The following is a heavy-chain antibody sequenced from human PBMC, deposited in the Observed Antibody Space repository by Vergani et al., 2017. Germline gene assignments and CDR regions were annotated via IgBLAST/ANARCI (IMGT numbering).Heavy chain of an antibody. J-gene: IGHJ6*02. V-gene: IGHV3-66*02. Sequence: EVQLVESGGGSVQSGGSLRLSCVASGFSFNTYWMHWIRQAPGKGLEWVSVIYSGGSTYYADSVKGRFTISRDNSKNTLYLQMNSLRAEDTAVYYCARDDERYCSGGSCYAYYGMDVWGQGTTVTVSS. D-gene: IGHD2-15*01. CDR3: ARDDERYCSGGSCYAYYGMDV. CDR2: IYSGGST. CDR1: GFSFNTYW.